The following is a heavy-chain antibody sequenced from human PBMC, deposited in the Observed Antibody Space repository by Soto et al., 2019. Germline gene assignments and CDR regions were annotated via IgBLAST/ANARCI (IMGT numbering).Heavy chain of an antibody. CDR1: GGAISSGDCY. D-gene: IGHD6-13*01. Sequence: SETLSLTCTVSGGAISSGDCYWSWIRQPPGKGLERIGYIYYSGSTYYNPSLKSRVTISVDTSKNQFSLKLTSVTAADTAVYYCARGRRYSSSWYYFDYWGQGTLVTVSS. V-gene: IGHV4-30-4*01. J-gene: IGHJ4*02. CDR3: ARGRRYSSSWYYFDY. CDR2: IYYSGST.